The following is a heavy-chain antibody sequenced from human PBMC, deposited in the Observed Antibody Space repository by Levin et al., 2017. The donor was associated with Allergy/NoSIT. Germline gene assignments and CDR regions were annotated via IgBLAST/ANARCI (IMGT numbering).Heavy chain of an antibody. CDR3: ARIAAAGNWFDP. D-gene: IGHD6-13*01. V-gene: IGHV4-59*01. Sequence: SETLSLTCTVSGGSISSYYWSWIRQPPGKGLEWIGYTYYSGSSNYNPSLKSRVTISVDTSKNQNQFSLKLSSVTAADTAVYYCARIAAAGNWFDPWGQGTLVTVSS. CDR2: TYYSGSS. CDR1: GGSISSYY. J-gene: IGHJ5*02.